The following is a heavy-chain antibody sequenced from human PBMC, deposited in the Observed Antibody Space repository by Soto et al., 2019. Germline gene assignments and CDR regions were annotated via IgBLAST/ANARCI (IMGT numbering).Heavy chain of an antibody. D-gene: IGHD3-10*01. Sequence: RASVQVSCKASGGTFSSYAISWVRQAPGQGLEWMGGIIPIFGTANYAQKFQGRVTITADESTSTAYMELSSLRSEDTAVYYCARSSGYGSYYFDYWGQGTLVTVSS. CDR1: GGTFSSYA. CDR2: IIPIFGTA. J-gene: IGHJ4*02. CDR3: ARSSGYGSYYFDY. V-gene: IGHV1-69*13.